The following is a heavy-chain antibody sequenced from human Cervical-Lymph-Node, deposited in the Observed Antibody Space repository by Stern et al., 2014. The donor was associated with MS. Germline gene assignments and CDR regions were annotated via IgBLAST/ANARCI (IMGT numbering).Heavy chain of an antibody. D-gene: IGHD4-11*01. Sequence: QVQLVQSGPEVKKPGASVKVSCKASGYIFSTFGISWVRQAPGQGLEWMGWISVKHGNTTSAQKVQGRLIMTTDTSTSTAYMELRSLRVDDTGVYYCARRGSNKYYGMDVWGQGTTVTVSS. CDR3: ARRGSNKYYGMDV. CDR1: GYIFSTFG. J-gene: IGHJ6*02. CDR2: ISVKHGNT. V-gene: IGHV1-18*01.